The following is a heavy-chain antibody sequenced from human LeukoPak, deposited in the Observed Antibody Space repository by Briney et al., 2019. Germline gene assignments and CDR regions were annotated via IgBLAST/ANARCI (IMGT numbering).Heavy chain of an antibody. Sequence: ASVKVSCKASGFTFTSSAMQWVRQARGQRLEWIGWIVVGSGNTNYAQKFQERVTITRDMSTSTAHMELSSLRSEDTAVYYCARVLGSGSYERPYDYWGQGTLVTVSS. J-gene: IGHJ4*02. CDR1: GFTFTSSA. CDR2: IVVGSGNT. V-gene: IGHV1-58*02. D-gene: IGHD1-26*01. CDR3: ARVLGSGSYERPYDY.